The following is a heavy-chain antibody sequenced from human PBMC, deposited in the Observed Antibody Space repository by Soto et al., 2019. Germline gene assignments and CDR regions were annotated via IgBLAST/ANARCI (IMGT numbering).Heavy chain of an antibody. D-gene: IGHD2-8*01. CDR2: IYYSGST. J-gene: IGHJ4*02. V-gene: IGHV4-39*01. CDR3: ARHRAPITYCTNGVCYSSYFDY. CDR1: GGSISSSSHY. Sequence: SETLSLTCTVSGGSISSSSHYWGWIRQPPGKGLEWIGSIYYSGSTYYNPSLKSRVTISVDTSKNQFSLKLSSVTAADTAVYYCARHRAPITYCTNGVCYSSYFDYWGQGTLVTVSS.